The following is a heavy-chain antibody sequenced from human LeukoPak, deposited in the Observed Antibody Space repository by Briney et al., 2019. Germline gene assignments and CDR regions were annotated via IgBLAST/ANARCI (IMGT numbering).Heavy chain of an antibody. D-gene: IGHD2-2*01. V-gene: IGHV4-59*01. J-gene: IGHJ5*02. CDR2: VFYSGST. Sequence: SEPLSLTCTVSGGSISNYYWSWIRQPPGKGLEWIGDVFYSGSTNYNPSLRSRVTISVDTSKNQFSLKLSSVTAADTAVYYCARDIPRYCSSTSCSIEGGGHNWFDPWGQGTLVTVSS. CDR3: ARDIPRYCSSTSCSIEGGGHNWFDP. CDR1: GGSISNYY.